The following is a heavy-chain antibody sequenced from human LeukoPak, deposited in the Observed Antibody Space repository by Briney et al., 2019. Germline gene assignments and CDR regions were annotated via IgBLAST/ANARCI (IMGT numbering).Heavy chain of an antibody. CDR2: TYYRSQWYY. Sequence: SQTLSLTCAISGESVSSTGASWNWIRQSPSRGLEWLGRTYYRSQWYYEYALSVKSRIIVAPDTSKNQVSLQLNSVTPKDTAVYYCVRGNYNFDYGGQGSLVTVSS. J-gene: IGHJ4*02. CDR3: VRGNYNFDY. CDR1: GESVSSTGAS. D-gene: IGHD5-24*01. V-gene: IGHV6-1*01.